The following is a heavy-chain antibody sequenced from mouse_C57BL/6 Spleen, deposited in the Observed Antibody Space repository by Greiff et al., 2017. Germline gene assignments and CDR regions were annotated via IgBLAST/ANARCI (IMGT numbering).Heavy chain of an antibody. CDR1: GFTFSSYA. D-gene: IGHD2-2*01. J-gene: IGHJ4*01. V-gene: IGHV5-9-1*02. CDR2: ISSGGDYI. CDR3: TRDEGLRRGHYYAMDY. Sequence: EVQVVESGEGLVKPGGSLKLSCAASGFTFSSYAMSWVRQTPEKRLEWVAYISSGGDYIYYADTVKGRFTISRDNARNTLYLQMSSLKSEDTAMYYCTRDEGLRRGHYYAMDYWGQGTSVTVSS.